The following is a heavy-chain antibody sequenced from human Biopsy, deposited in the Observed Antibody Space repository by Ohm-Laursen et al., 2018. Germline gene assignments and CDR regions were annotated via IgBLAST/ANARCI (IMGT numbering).Heavy chain of an antibody. CDR3: ARGSNDFGGLYFPR. CDR1: GGSFTGHY. CDR2: ISYTGYT. V-gene: IGHV4-59*11. D-gene: IGHD4-23*01. J-gene: IGHJ4*02. Sequence: GTLSLTCTVSGGSFTGHYWSWIRQPPGKGLEWIGHISYTGYTSYNASLKSRVTISVDTSRNHFSLRLSSLTAADAAVYYCARGSNDFGGLYFPRWGQGTLLTVSS.